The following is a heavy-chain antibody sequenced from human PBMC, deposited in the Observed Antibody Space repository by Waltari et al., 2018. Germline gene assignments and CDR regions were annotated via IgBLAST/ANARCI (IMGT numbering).Heavy chain of an antibody. CDR2: IYSSGSTT. CDR3: AKSGRRLGTADS. D-gene: IGHD6-25*01. CDR1: GFTFSSYG. Sequence: EVQLLESGGGLVQPGGSLRLSCAASGFTFSSYGMSWVRQAPGKGPEWVSVIYSSGSTTYYADSVKGRFTISRDNSKNTLYLQMNSLRVEDTAVYYCAKSGRRLGTADSWGQGTLVTVSS. J-gene: IGHJ4*02. V-gene: IGHV3-23*03.